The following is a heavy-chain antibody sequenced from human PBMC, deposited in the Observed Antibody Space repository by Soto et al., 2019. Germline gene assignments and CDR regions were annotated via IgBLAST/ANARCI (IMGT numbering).Heavy chain of an antibody. J-gene: IGHJ5*02. CDR3: VRVPGP. Sequence: ATPSETLSLTCVVSGGSISSGGYSWSWIRQPPGKGLEWIGYIYHSGSTYYNPSLKSRVTISVDRSKNQFSLKLSSVTAADTAVYYCVRVPGPWGQGTLVTVSS. V-gene: IGHV4-30-2*01. CDR2: IYHSGST. CDR1: GGSISSGGYS.